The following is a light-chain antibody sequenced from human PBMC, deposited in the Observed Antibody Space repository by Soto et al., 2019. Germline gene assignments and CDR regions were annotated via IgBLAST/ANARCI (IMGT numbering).Light chain of an antibody. CDR1: QDINTY. Sequence: EVVLTQSPATLSLSPGEKATLSCRASQDINTYLGWYQQKPGQPPRLLIYDASNRASGIPARFSGSGSGTDFTLTIDTLEPDDFATYYCQQYNSYSPWTFGQGTKVEIK. CDR2: DAS. V-gene: IGKV3-11*01. J-gene: IGKJ1*01. CDR3: QQYNSYSPWT.